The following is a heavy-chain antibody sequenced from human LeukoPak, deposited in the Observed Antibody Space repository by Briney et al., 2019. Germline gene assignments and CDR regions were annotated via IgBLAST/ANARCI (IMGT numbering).Heavy chain of an antibody. CDR2: IYHSGST. CDR3: ARRENYFDY. CDR1: GGSISSGGYS. Sequence: SETLPLTCAVSGGSISSGGYSWSWIRQPPGKGLEWIGYIYHSGSTYYNPSLKSRVTISVDRSKNQFSLKLSSVTAADTAVYYCARRENYFDYWGQGTLVTVSS. J-gene: IGHJ4*02. V-gene: IGHV4-30-2*01.